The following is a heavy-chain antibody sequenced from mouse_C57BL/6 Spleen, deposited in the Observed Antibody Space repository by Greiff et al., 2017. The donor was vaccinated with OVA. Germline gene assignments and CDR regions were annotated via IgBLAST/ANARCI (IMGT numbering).Heavy chain of an antibody. D-gene: IGHD2-4*01. CDR1: GYTFTSYW. CDR2: INPSSGYT. CDR3: ARDDYGEVYYFDY. J-gene: IGHJ2*01. V-gene: IGHV1-7*01. Sequence: QVQLQQSGAELAKPGASVKLSCKASGYTFTSYWMHWVKQRPGQGLEWIGYINPSSGYTKYNQKFKDKATLTADKSSSTAYMQLSSLTYEDSAVYYCARDDYGEVYYFDYWGQGTTLTVSS.